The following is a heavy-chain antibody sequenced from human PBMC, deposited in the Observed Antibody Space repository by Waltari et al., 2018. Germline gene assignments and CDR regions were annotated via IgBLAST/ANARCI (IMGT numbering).Heavy chain of an antibody. D-gene: IGHD6-19*01. CDR1: GFTFSSYW. Sequence: EVQLVESGGGLVQPGGSLRLSCAASGFTFSSYWMSWFRQAPGKGLEWVANIKQDGSEKYYVDSVKGRFTISRDNAKNSLYLQMNSLRAEDTAVYYCARVGTMAGTGFDYWGQGTLVTVSS. CDR2: IKQDGSEK. V-gene: IGHV3-7*01. CDR3: ARVGTMAGTGFDY. J-gene: IGHJ4*02.